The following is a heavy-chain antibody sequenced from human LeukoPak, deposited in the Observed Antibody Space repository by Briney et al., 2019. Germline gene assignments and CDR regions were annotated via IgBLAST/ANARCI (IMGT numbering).Heavy chain of an antibody. Sequence: PGGSLRLSCAASGFTFSSYSMNWVRQAPGKGLEWVSSISSSSSYIYYADSVKGRFTISRDNAKNSLYLQMNGLRVEDTAVYYCAKTLRSGDWYFDYWGQGTLVTVSS. CDR3: AKTLRSGDWYFDY. CDR1: GFTFSSYS. V-gene: IGHV3-21*04. CDR2: ISSSSSYI. D-gene: IGHD2-21*02. J-gene: IGHJ4*02.